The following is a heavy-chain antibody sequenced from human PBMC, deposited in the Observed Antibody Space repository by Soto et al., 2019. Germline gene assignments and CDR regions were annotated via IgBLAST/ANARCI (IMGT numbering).Heavy chain of an antibody. Sequence: QVQLQESGPGVVKPSETLALPCTISGGSLTKYYWSWIRQPAGKGLEWIGRISTSGNVVSKASLRSRLTMSVDTSKNQFSLRLTSVTAADTAVYYCARKNNYFWSLYPLAFDYCVEGALVTVSS. CDR3: ARKNNYFWSLYPLAFDY. D-gene: IGHD3-3*01. CDR2: ISTSGNV. CDR1: GGSLTKYY. J-gene: IGHJ4*02. V-gene: IGHV4-4*07.